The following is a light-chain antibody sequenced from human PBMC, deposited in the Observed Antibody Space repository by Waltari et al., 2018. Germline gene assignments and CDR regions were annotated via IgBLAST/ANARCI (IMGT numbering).Light chain of an antibody. CDR2: NAS. CDR1: EGVSHW. V-gene: IGKV1-5*03. CDR3: QQDNTYPWT. J-gene: IGKJ1*01. Sequence: DIQLTQSPSSLSASVGDRVTITCRASEGVSHWLAWHQQRPGKAPKLLIYNASCLEGGVSQRFSGSGSETEFTLTISGLQPDDFATYYCQQDNTYPWTFGQGTKVEIK.